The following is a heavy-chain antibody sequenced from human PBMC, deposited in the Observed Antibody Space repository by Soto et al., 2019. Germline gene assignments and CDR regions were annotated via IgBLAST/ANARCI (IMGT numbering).Heavy chain of an antibody. CDR2: IYYSGST. J-gene: IGHJ6*02. V-gene: IGHV4-59*01. CDR3: ARDQGVYIAAAGRADYYYYGMDV. CDR1: GGSISSYY. D-gene: IGHD6-13*01. Sequence: SETLSLTCTVSGGSISSYYWSWIRQPPGKGLEWIGYIYYSGSTNYNPSLKSRVTISVDTSKNQLSLKLSSVTAADTAVYYCARDQGVYIAAAGRADYYYYGMDVWGQGTTVTVSS.